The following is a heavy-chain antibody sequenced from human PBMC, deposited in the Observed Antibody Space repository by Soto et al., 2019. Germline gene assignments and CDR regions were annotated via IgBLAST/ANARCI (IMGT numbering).Heavy chain of an antibody. CDR1: GGSISSSSYY. CDR3: ARQHYDILTGYYYYYYGMDV. V-gene: IGHV4-39*01. Sequence: PSETLSLTCTVSGGSISSSSYYWGWIRQPPGKGLEWIGSIYYSGSTYYNPSLKSRVTISVDTSKNQFSLKLSSVTAADTAVYYCARQHYDILTGYYYYYYGMDVWGQGTTVTVSS. D-gene: IGHD3-9*01. J-gene: IGHJ6*02. CDR2: IYYSGST.